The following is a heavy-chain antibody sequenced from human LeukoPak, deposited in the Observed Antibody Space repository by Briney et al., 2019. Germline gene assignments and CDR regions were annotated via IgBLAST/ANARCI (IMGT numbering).Heavy chain of an antibody. CDR1: GFTFSSYW. CDR3: ARVGGPLRSGWYDY. Sequence: GGSLRLSCAASGFTFSSYWMSWVRQAPGKGLESVSAISSNGDTTYYANSVKGRFTISRDNSKNTLYLQMGSLRAEDMAVYYCARVGGPLRSGWYDYWGQGTLVTAPS. J-gene: IGHJ4*02. V-gene: IGHV3-64*01. D-gene: IGHD6-19*01. CDR2: ISSNGDTT.